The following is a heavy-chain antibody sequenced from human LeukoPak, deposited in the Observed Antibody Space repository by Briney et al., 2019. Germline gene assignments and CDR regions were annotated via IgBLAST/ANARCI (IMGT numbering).Heavy chain of an antibody. CDR3: AKGNEKYYDILTGYYAPHYYYYYGMDV. CDR2: ISGDGGST. J-gene: IGHJ6*02. Sequence: PGGSLRLSCAASGFTFDDYAMHWVRQAPGKGLEWVSLISGDGGSTYYADSVKGRFTISRDNSKNSLYLQMNSLRTEDTALYYCAKGNEKYYDILTGYYAPHYYYYYGMDVWGQGTTVTVSS. D-gene: IGHD3-9*01. CDR1: GFTFDDYA. V-gene: IGHV3-43*02.